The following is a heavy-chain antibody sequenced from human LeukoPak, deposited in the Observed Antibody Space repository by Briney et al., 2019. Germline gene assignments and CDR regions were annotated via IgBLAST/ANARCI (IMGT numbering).Heavy chain of an antibody. CDR2: INAGNGNT. Sequence: AASVKVSCKASGYTFTSYAMHWVRRAPGQRLEWMGWINAGNGNTKYSQKFQGRVTITRDTSADTAYMELSSLRSEDTAVYYCARLKYCTNGVCYAGFDYWGQGTLVTVSS. J-gene: IGHJ4*02. CDR1: GYTFTSYA. D-gene: IGHD2-8*01. V-gene: IGHV1-3*01. CDR3: ARLKYCTNGVCYAGFDY.